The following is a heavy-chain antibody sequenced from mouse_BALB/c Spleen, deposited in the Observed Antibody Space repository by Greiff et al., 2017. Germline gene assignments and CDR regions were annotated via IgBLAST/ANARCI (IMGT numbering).Heavy chain of an antibody. CDR1: GFTFNTYA. J-gene: IGHJ4*01. D-gene: IGHD2-4*01. CDR2: IRSKSNNYAT. V-gene: IGHV10-1*02. CDR3: VRQGITTGYAMDY. Sequence: EVKLMESGGGLVQPKGSLKLSCAASGFTFNTYAMNWVRQAPGKGLEWVARIRSKSNNYATYYADSVKDRFTISRDDSQSMLYLQMNNLKTEDTAMYYCVRQGITTGYAMDYWGQGTSVTVSS.